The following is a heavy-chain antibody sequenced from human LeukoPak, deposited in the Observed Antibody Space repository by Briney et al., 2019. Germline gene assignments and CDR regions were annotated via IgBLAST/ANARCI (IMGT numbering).Heavy chain of an antibody. CDR1: GFTFSSYS. D-gene: IGHD3-10*01. J-gene: IGHJ4*02. V-gene: IGHV3-23*01. CDR2: ISGSGSET. CDR3: ATASAGSYYNFDY. Sequence: AGGSLRLSCAASGFTFSSYSMSWVRQAPGKGLEWISTISGSGSETNYADSVKGRLTISRDNSKNTLYLQMSSLRDEDTAVYYCATASAGSYYNFDYWGQGTLVTVSS.